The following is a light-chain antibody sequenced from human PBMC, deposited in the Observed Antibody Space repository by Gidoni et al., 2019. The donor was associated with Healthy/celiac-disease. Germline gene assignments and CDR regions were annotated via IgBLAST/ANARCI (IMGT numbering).Light chain of an antibody. J-gene: IGKJ2*01. Sequence: IVLPQSPGTLSLSPGERATLSCRASQSVSSSYLAWYQQKPGQAPRLLIYGASSRATGLPDRFSGSGSGTDFTLTISRLEPEDFAVYYCQQYGSSPQTFGQGTKLEIK. V-gene: IGKV3-20*01. CDR1: QSVSSSY. CDR3: QQYGSSPQT. CDR2: GAS.